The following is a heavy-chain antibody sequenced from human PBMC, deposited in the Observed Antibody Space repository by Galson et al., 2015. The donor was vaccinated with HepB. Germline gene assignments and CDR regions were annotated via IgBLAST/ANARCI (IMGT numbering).Heavy chain of an antibody. CDR2: ITGSGGIT. D-gene: IGHD3-16*01. J-gene: IGHJ4*02. Sequence: SLRLSCAASGFTFSNYPMSWVRRAPGKGLEWVSAITGSGGITYYADSVKGRFTISSDSSKNTVYLQMNNLRAEDTAVYYCARDGGGVFDYWGQGTLVPSPQ. CDR1: GFTFSNYP. CDR3: ARDGGGVFDY. V-gene: IGHV3-23*01.